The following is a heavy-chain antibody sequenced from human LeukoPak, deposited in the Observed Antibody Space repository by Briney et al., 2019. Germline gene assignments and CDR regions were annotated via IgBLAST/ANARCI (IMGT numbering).Heavy chain of an antibody. CDR3: AKDRGMGQGIRYPSGHIL. CDR2: ISGSGGST. V-gene: IGHV3-23*01. CDR1: GFTFSSYA. Sequence: PGGSLRLSCAASGFTFSSYAMSWVRQAPGKGLEWVSAISGSGGSTYYADSVKGRFTISRDNSKNTLYLQMNSLRAEDTAVYYCAKDRGMGQGIRYPSGHILWGQGTLVTVSS. D-gene: IGHD6-19*01. J-gene: IGHJ4*02.